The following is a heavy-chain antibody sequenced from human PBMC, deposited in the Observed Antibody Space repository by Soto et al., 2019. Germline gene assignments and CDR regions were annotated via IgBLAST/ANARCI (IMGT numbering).Heavy chain of an antibody. J-gene: IGHJ4*02. Sequence: GGSLRLSCEASGFNFRDFWMHWVRQPPGKGPEWVSNIPSDGRDVSYADSVRGRFTISRDDARNTLYLQMSDLRVEDTAIYYCTRDDSGLGIDYWGKGTQVTVSS. V-gene: IGHV3-74*01. CDR1: GFNFRDFW. CDR2: IPSDGRDV. D-gene: IGHD1-26*01. CDR3: TRDDSGLGIDY.